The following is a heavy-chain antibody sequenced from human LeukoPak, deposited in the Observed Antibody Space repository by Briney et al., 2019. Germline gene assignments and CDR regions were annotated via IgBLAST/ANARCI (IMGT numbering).Heavy chain of an antibody. CDR3: ARGVYIAAAQYGY. CDR1: GGSISSYY. V-gene: IGHV4-59*01. J-gene: IGHJ4*02. CDR2: IYYSGPT. D-gene: IGHD6-13*01. Sequence: KPSETLSLTCTVSGGSISSYYWSWIRQPPGKGLEWIGYIYYSGPTNYNPSLKSRVTISVDTSKNQYSLKLSSVTAADTAVYYCARGVYIAAAQYGYWGQGTLVTVSS.